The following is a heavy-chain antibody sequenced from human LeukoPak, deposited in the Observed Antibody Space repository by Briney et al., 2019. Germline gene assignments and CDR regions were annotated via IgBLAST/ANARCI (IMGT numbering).Heavy chain of an antibody. J-gene: IGHJ6*03. CDR3: AREPPIVVVPAAPSTYYMDV. CDR2: IYTSGST. V-gene: IGHV4-4*07. Sequence: SETLSLTCTVSGGSISSYYWSWIRQPAGKGLEWIGRIYTSGSTNYNPSLKSRVTMSVDTSKNQFSLKLSSLTAADTAVYYCAREPPIVVVPAAPSTYYMDVWGKGTTVTVSS. CDR1: GGSISSYY. D-gene: IGHD2-2*01.